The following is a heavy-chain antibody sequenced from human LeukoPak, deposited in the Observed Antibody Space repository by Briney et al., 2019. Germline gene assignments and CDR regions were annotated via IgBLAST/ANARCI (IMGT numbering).Heavy chain of an antibody. CDR1: GGSISSYY. CDR3: ARASYCYGSGSYYLDY. Sequence: SETLSLTCTVSGGSISSYYWSWIRQPPGKGLEWIGYIYYSGSTNYNPSLKSRVTISVDTSKNQFSLKLSSVTAADTAVYYCARASYCYGSGSYYLDYWGQGTLVTVSS. CDR2: IYYSGST. J-gene: IGHJ4*02. D-gene: IGHD3-10*01. V-gene: IGHV4-59*01.